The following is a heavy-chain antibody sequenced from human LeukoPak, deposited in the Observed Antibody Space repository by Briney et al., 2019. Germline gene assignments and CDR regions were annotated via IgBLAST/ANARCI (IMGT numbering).Heavy chain of an antibody. CDR1: GFTFSSYW. D-gene: IGHD3-10*01. J-gene: IGHJ4*02. Sequence: GGSLRLSCAASGFTFSSYWMHWVRQAPGKGLVWVSRIYSDGSSTNYADSVKGRFTISRDNAKNTLYLQMNSLRVEDTAVYYCARDRSSLGLWFGELRNWGQGTLVTVSS. CDR3: ARDRSSLGLWFGELRN. V-gene: IGHV3-74*01. CDR2: IYSDGSST.